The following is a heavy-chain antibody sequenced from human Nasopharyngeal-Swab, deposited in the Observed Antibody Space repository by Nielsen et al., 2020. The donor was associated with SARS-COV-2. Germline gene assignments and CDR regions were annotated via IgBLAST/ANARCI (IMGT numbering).Heavy chain of an antibody. CDR2: IYYSGST. J-gene: IGHJ1*01. Sequence: SETLSLTCTVSGGSISSSSYYWGWIRQPPGKGLEWIGNIYYSGSTYYNPSLKSRVTISVDTSKNQFSLKLSSVAAADTAVYYCASSWYGFPPAEYFQHWGQCTLVTVSS. CDR3: ASSWYGFPPAEYFQH. D-gene: IGHD6-13*01. V-gene: IGHV4-39*01. CDR1: GGSISSSSYY.